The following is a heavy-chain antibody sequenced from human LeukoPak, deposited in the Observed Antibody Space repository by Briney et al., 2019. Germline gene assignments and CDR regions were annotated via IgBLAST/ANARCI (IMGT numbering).Heavy chain of an antibody. Sequence: PGGSLRLSCAASGFTVSSNYMSWVRQAPGKGLEWVSVIYSGGSTYYADSVKGRFAISRDNSKNTLYLQMNSLRAEDTAVYYCAKGGVSSWYGYYFDYWGQGTLVTVSS. CDR3: AKGGVSSWYGYYFDY. D-gene: IGHD6-13*01. V-gene: IGHV3-53*01. J-gene: IGHJ4*02. CDR1: GFTVSSNY. CDR2: IYSGGST.